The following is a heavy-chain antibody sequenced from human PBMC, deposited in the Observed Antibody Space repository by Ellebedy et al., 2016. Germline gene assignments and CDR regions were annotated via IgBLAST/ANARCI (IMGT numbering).Heavy chain of an antibody. CDR2: INHSRST. Sequence: SETLSLXXAVYGGSFSGYYWSWIRQPPGKGLEWIGEINHSRSTNYNPSLKSRVTISVDTSKNQFSLKLSSVTAADTAVYYCEVWDPRNVDYWGQGTLVTVSS. J-gene: IGHJ4*02. CDR3: EVWDPRNVDY. CDR1: GGSFSGYY. D-gene: IGHD1-1*01. V-gene: IGHV4-34*01.